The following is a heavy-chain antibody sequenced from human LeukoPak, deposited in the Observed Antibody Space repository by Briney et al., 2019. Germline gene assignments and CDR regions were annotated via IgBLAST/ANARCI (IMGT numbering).Heavy chain of an antibody. V-gene: IGHV4-34*01. J-gene: IGHJ4*02. CDR3: AREGPRTGYSSGWLRY. CDR1: GGSFSGYY. CDR2: INHSGST. D-gene: IGHD6-19*01. Sequence: SETLSLTCAVYGGSFSGYYWSWIRQPPGKWLEWIGEINHSGSTNYNPSLKSRVTISVDTSKNQFSLKLSSVTAADTAVYYCAREGPRTGYSSGWLRYWGQGTLVTVSS.